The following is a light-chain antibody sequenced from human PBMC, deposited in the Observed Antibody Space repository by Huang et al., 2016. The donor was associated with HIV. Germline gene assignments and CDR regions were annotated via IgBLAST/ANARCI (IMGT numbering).Light chain of an antibody. J-gene: IGKJ5*01. CDR1: QSVSSY. Sequence: EIVLTQSPATLSLSPGERATLSYRASQSVSSYLAWYQQKPGQATRLLIYDASNRAPGIPARFRGSGSGTDFTLTISSLEPEDFAVYYCQQRSNWPPRVTFGQGTRLEIK. CDR3: QQRSNWPPRVT. CDR2: DAS. V-gene: IGKV3-11*01.